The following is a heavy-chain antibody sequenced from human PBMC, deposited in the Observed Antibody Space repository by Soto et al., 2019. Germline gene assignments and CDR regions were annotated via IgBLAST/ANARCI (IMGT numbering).Heavy chain of an antibody. CDR3: ARAPQAGRFDP. V-gene: IGHV4-59*01. Sequence: SETLSLTCTVSGGSISSYYWSWIRQPPGKGLEWIGYIYYSGSTNYNPSLKSRVTISVDTSKNQFSLKLSSVTAADTAVYYCARAPQAGRFDPWGQGTLVPVAS. J-gene: IGHJ5*02. CDR1: GGSISSYY. D-gene: IGHD6-19*01. CDR2: IYYSGST.